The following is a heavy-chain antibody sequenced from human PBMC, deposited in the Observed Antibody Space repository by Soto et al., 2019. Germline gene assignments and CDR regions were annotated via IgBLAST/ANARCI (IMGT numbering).Heavy chain of an antibody. Sequence: EVQLVESGGDLVQSGGSLGLSCAASGFSFRSYWMHWVRQAPGKGLVWVARISSGGSTTTYADSASGRFIISRDNDANILYLQISSLRAEDTAVYYCAREYYGVLTGYYNDFWGQGTLVTVSS. CDR1: GFSFRSYW. CDR2: ISSGGSTT. V-gene: IGHV3-74*01. CDR3: AREYYGVLTGYYNDF. J-gene: IGHJ4*02. D-gene: IGHD3-9*01.